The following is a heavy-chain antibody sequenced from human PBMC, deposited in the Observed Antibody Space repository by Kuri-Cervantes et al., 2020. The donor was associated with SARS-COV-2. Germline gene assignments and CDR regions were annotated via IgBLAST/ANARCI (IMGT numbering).Heavy chain of an antibody. CDR2: ISSGSTTK. D-gene: IGHD2-2*01. CDR3: ASQDIVVVPAANAFDI. Sequence: GESLKISCAASGFTFSAYNMNWVRQAPGKGLEWVSFISSGSTTKYYADSVKGRFTISRDNAKDSLYLQMNSLRAEDTAVYYCASQDIVVVPAANAFDIWGQGTMVTVSS. J-gene: IGHJ3*02. CDR1: GFTFSAYN. V-gene: IGHV3-48*04.